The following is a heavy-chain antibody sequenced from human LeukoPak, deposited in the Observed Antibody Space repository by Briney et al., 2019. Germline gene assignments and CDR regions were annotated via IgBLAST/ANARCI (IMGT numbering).Heavy chain of an antibody. CDR1: GFTFSSYA. J-gene: IGHJ4*02. CDR3: AKDRRLSGSYNY. V-gene: IGHV3-23*01. Sequence: GGSLRLSCAASGFTFSSYAMSWVRQAPGKGLEWVSAISGSGGSTYYADSVKGQFTISRDNSKNTLYLQMNSLRAEDTAVYYCAKDRRLSGSYNYWGQGTLVTVSS. CDR2: ISGSGGST. D-gene: IGHD1-26*01.